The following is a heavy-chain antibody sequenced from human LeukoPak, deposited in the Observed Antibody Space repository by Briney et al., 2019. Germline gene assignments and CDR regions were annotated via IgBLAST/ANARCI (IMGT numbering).Heavy chain of an antibody. CDR3: AKGIQLWPDAFDI. CDR2: ISAYNGYT. V-gene: IGHV1-18*01. J-gene: IGHJ3*02. D-gene: IGHD5-18*01. Sequence: ASVKVSCKTSGYTFTNYGVSWVRQAPGQGLEWMGWISAYNGYTNYAQKLQGRVTMTTDTSTSTAYMELRSLRSDDTAVYYCAKGIQLWPDAFDIWGQGTMVTVSS. CDR1: GYTFTNYG.